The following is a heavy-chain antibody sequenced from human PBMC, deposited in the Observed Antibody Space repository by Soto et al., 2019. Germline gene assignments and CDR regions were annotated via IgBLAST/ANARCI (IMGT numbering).Heavy chain of an antibody. Sequence: PSETLSLTCAVYGGSFSGYYWSWIRQPPGKGLEWIGEINHSGSTNYNPSLKSRVTISVDTSKNQFSLKLSSVTAADTAVYYCARKRARSWFDPWGQGTLVTVSS. J-gene: IGHJ5*02. D-gene: IGHD6-25*01. V-gene: IGHV4-34*01. CDR1: GGSFSGYY. CDR3: ARKRARSWFDP. CDR2: INHSGST.